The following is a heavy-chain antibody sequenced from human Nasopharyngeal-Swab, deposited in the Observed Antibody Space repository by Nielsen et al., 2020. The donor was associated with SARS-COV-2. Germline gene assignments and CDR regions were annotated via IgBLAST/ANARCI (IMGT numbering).Heavy chain of an antibody. V-gene: IGHV3-7*01. CDR2: VKQDGTEK. D-gene: IGHD2/OR15-2a*01. Sequence: GESLKISCAASGFTFSPYWMTWVRQAPGKGLEWVANVKQDGTEKYFVDSVKGRFTISRDNAKNSLYLHMNSLRAEDTAVYHCARDEILDYWGQGTLVTVSS. CDR1: GFTFSPYW. CDR3: ARDEILDY. J-gene: IGHJ4*02.